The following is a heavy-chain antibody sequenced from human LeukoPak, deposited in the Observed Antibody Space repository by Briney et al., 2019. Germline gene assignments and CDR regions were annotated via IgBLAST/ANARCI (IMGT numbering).Heavy chain of an antibody. CDR2: IYYSGST. CDR1: GGSISSGDYY. CDR3: ARVVHYYDSSGLISNWFDP. D-gene: IGHD3-22*01. V-gene: IGHV4-30-4*01. Sequence: PSETLSLTCTVSGGSISSGDYYWSWIRQPPGKGLEWIGYIYYSGSTYYNPSLKSRVTISVDTSKNQFSLKLSSVTAADTAVYYCARVVHYYDSSGLISNWFDPWGQGTLVTVSS. J-gene: IGHJ5*02.